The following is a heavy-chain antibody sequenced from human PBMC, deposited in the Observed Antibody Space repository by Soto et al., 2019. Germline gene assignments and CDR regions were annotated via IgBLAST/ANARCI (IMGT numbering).Heavy chain of an antibody. CDR1: GGSISSYY. Sequence: SETLSLTCTVSGGSISSYYWSWIRQPPGKGLEWIGYIYYSGSTNYNPSLKSRVTISVDTSKNQFSLKLSSVTAADTAVYYCARASMVRGDNGSWGQGTLVTVSS. CDR3: ARASMVRGDNGS. J-gene: IGHJ5*02. CDR2: IYYSGST. D-gene: IGHD3-10*01. V-gene: IGHV4-59*08.